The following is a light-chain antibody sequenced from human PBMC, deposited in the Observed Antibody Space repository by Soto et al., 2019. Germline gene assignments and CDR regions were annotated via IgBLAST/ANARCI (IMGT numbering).Light chain of an antibody. CDR1: QTINNRY. J-gene: IGKJ3*01. CDR2: GAS. V-gene: IGKV3-20*01. CDR3: QQFASSPGFT. Sequence: EIVLTQSPGTLSLSPGERATLSCRASQTINNRYLAWNQQKPGQAPRLLIYGASSRATGIPDRFSGSGSGTDFTLTISRLEPEDFAVYYCQQFASSPGFTFGPGTKVDMK.